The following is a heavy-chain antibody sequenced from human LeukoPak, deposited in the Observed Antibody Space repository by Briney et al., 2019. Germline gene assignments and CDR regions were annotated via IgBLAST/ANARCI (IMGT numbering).Heavy chain of an antibody. CDR1: EFTFSRFA. D-gene: IGHD2-21*01. V-gene: IGHV3-23*01. J-gene: IGHJ6*03. CDR3: AKHLGSHSFLFYYMDV. Sequence: GGSLRLSCEASEFTFSRFAMSWIRQPPGTVLESVSTLSGSGGATYYADSVKGRFTTSRDNSKDTLYLQMDNLRADDTAVYYCAKHLGSHSFLFYYMDVWGKGTSVIVSS. CDR2: LSGSGGAT.